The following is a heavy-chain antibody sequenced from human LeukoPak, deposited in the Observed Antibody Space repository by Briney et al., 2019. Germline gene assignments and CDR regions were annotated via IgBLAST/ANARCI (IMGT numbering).Heavy chain of an antibody. CDR1: GFTFSTYD. CDR3: VKRRETVRGAFDY. CDR2: ISGSGGTT. D-gene: IGHD3-10*02. J-gene: IGHJ4*02. Sequence: GGSLRLSCAGSGFTFSTYDMMWVRQTPDSGLEWVSIISGSGGTTYYADSVKGRFTISRDNSKNTLYLEMNSLRADDTAVYYCVKRRETVRGAFDYWGQGTLVTVSS. V-gene: IGHV3-23*01.